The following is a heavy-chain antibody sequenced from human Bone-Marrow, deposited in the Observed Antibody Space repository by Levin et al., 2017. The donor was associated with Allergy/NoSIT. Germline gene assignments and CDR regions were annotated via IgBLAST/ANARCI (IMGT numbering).Heavy chain of an antibody. Sequence: ASVKVSCAASGVTFSGYWMHWVRQAPGKGLMWVSRINSDGSSTNYADSVKGRFTISRDNAKNTLYLQMNSLRADDTAVYYCARAPFGGFDYWGQGTLVTVSS. CDR3: ARAPFGGFDY. V-gene: IGHV3-74*01. D-gene: IGHD4-23*01. J-gene: IGHJ4*02. CDR1: GVTFSGYW. CDR2: INSDGSST.